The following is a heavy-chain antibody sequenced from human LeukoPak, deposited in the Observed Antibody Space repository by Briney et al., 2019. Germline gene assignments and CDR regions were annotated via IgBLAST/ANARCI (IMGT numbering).Heavy chain of an antibody. CDR1: GGSVSSYY. Sequence: SETLSLTCSVSGGSVSSYYWSWIRQPPGKGLEWIGYVYYTGSTNYNPSLKSRVTMFEDKSKNQFSLRLYSVTVADTAVYYCARHFAYSSSSYFDYWGQGSLVPVSS. J-gene: IGHJ4*02. V-gene: IGHV4-59*08. CDR3: ARHFAYSSSSYFDY. CDR2: VYYTGST. D-gene: IGHD6-6*01.